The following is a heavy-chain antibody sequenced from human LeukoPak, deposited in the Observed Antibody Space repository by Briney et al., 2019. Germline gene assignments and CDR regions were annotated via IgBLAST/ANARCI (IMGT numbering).Heavy chain of an antibody. CDR2: ISSSGSTI. CDR3: ATHYDFWSGYYNY. Sequence: GGSLRLSCAASGFTFSSYAMSWVRQAPGKGLEWVSYISSSGSTIYYADSVKGRFTISRDNAKNSLYLQMNSPRAEDTAVYYCATHYDFWSGYYNYWGQGTLVTVSS. D-gene: IGHD3-3*01. V-gene: IGHV3-48*04. CDR1: GFTFSSYA. J-gene: IGHJ4*02.